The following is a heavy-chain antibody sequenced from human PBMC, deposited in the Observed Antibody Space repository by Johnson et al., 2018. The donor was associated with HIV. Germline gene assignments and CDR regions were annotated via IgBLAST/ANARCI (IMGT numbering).Heavy chain of an antibody. D-gene: IGHD6-13*01. V-gene: IGHV3-30*04. CDR1: GFTFSSYA. Sequence: QVQLVESGGGVVRPGGSLRLSCVASGFTFSSYAMHWVRQAPGKGLEWVAVISYDGSNKYYADSVKGRFTISRDNSKNTLYLQMNSLRAEDTAVYYCARDGGIAATDAFDIWGQGTMVTVSS. CDR3: ARDGGIAATDAFDI. J-gene: IGHJ3*02. CDR2: ISYDGSNK.